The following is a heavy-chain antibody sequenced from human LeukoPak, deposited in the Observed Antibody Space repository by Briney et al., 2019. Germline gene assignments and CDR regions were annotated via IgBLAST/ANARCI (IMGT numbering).Heavy chain of an antibody. CDR3: ARQGVKAGPHLTSFDY. V-gene: IGHV4-4*07. CDR2: IYTSGST. CDR1: GGSISSYY. D-gene: IGHD6-13*01. Sequence: SETLSLTCTVSGGSISSYYWSWIRQPAGKGLEWIGRIYTSGSTNYNPSLKSRVTMSVDTSKNQFSLKLSSVTAADTAVYYCARQGVKAGPHLTSFDYWGQGTLVTVSS. J-gene: IGHJ4*02.